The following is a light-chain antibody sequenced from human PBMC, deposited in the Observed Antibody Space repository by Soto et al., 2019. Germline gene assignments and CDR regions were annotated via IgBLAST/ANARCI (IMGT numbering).Light chain of an antibody. CDR1: SGDVGGYDY. J-gene: IGLJ1*01. Sequence: QSALTQPPSASCSPVQSVTISCTRTSGDVGGYDYVSWYQQYSGKTPKLMLFEVTKRPSGVPDRFSGSKSGNPASLTVSGLQAEDEAEYYCLSYASTAYVFGTGTKVTVL. CDR3: LSYASTAYV. V-gene: IGLV2-8*01. CDR2: EVT.